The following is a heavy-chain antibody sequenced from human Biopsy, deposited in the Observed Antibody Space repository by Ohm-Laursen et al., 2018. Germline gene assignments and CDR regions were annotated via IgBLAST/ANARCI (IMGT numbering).Heavy chain of an antibody. CDR1: GDTFTTSA. V-gene: IGHV1-69*04. Sequence: SVKVSCKASGDTFTTSAISWVRQVPGQGLDWMGRIIPILGTVDYGQNFQGRVTIRADTSTTFLELTSLRYDDTAVYYCSSGDIGGIGLDVWGLGTTVTVSS. CDR3: SSGDIGGIGLDV. D-gene: IGHD3-10*01. CDR2: IIPILGTV. J-gene: IGHJ6*02.